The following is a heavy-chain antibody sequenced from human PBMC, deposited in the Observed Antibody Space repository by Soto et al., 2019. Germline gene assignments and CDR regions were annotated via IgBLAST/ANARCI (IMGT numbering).Heavy chain of an antibody. D-gene: IGHD2-21*01. CDR2: IKSKTDGGTT. Sequence: GGSLRLSCAASGFTFSNAWMSWVRQAPGKGLEWVGRIKSKTDGGTTDYAAPVKGRFTISRDDSKNTLYLQMNSLKTEDTAVYYCTTDTYCGGDCYSYYFDYWGQGTLVTVSS. CDR3: TTDTYCGGDCYSYYFDY. CDR1: GFTFSNAW. V-gene: IGHV3-15*01. J-gene: IGHJ4*02.